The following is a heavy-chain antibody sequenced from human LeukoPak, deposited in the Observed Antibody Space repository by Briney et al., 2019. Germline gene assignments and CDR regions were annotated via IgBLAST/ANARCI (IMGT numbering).Heavy chain of an antibody. CDR2: IYYSGST. D-gene: IGHD3-22*01. Sequence: PSETLSLTCTVSGGSISSSSYYWGWIRQPPGKGLEWIGSIYYSGSTYYNPSLKSRVTISVDTSKNQFSLKLSSVTAADTAVYYCARVIGNYYDSSGYSYGAWGQGTLVTVSS. J-gene: IGHJ4*02. V-gene: IGHV4-39*01. CDR3: ARVIGNYYDSSGYSYGA. CDR1: GGSISSSSYY.